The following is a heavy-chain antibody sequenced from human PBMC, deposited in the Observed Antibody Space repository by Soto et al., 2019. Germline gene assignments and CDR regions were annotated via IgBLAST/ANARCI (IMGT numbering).Heavy chain of an antibody. V-gene: IGHV3-30*18. D-gene: IGHD3-9*01. CDR1: GFTFSSYG. CDR2: ISYDGSNK. CDR3: AKDLVVRYFDWSFDY. Sequence: GGSLRLSCAASGFTFSSYGMHWVRQAPGKGLEWVAVISYDGSNKYYADSVKGRFTISRDNSKNTLYLQMNSLRAEDTAVYYCAKDLVVRYFDWSFDYWGQGT. J-gene: IGHJ4*02.